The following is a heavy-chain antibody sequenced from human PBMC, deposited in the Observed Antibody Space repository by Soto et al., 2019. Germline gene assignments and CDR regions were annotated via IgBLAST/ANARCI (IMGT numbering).Heavy chain of an antibody. J-gene: IGHJ6*03. V-gene: IGHV3-21*01. CDR3: ARVIVPAGKYYYYYYMDV. Sequence: PGGSLRLSCAASGFTFSSYSMNWVRQAPGKGLERVSSISSSSSYIYYGDSVKGRFTISRDNAKNSLYLQMNSLRAEDTAVYYCARVIVPAGKYYYYYYMDVWGKGTTVTSP. CDR2: ISSSSSYI. CDR1: GFTFSSYS. D-gene: IGHD2-2*01.